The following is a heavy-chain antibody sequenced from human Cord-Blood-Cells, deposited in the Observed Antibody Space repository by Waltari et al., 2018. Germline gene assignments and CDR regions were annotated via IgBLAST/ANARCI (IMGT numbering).Heavy chain of an antibody. V-gene: IGHV4-39*01. CDR1: GGSISSRSYY. D-gene: IGHD1-1*01. Sequence: QLQLQESGPGLVKPSETLSLTCTVSGGSISSRSYYWGWIRQPPGKGLAWIGSIYYSGAPSHNPSPKSRVTISVDTSKNQFSLRMGSVPAADTAVNYCARHQLVPMDYWGQGTLFTVSS. CDR2: IYYSGAP. CDR3: ARHQLVPMDY. J-gene: IGHJ4*02.